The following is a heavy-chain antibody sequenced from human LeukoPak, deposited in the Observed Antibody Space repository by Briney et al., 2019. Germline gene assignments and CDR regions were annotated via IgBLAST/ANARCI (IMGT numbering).Heavy chain of an antibody. CDR2: INQDGSEK. CDR1: GFTFSSYW. D-gene: IGHD1-26*01. V-gene: IGHV3-7*01. J-gene: IGHJ4*03. Sequence: GGSLTLSCVVSGFTFSSYWMSWVRQAPGKGLEWVAHINQDGSEKYNLDPLKGRFTMSRDKSKNSLYLQMNSLRAEDTAVYYCARVQLELRGVGSYFENWGHGDLVTVSS. CDR3: ARVQLELRGVGSYFEN.